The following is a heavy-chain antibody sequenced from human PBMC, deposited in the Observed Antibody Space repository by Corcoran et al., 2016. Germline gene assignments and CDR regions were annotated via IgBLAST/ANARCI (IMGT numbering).Heavy chain of an antibody. CDR3: TTGSIVVVVGRRKYYFDY. CDR1: GFTFSNAW. Sequence: EVQLVESGGGLVKPGGSLRLSCAASGFTFSNAWMNWVRQAPGKGLEWVGRIKSKTDGGTTDYAAPVKGRFTISRDDSKNTLYLQMNSLKTEDTAVYYCTTGSIVVVVGRRKYYFDYWGQGTLVTVSS. CDR2: IKSKTDGGTT. V-gene: IGHV3-15*07. D-gene: IGHD2-15*01. J-gene: IGHJ4*02.